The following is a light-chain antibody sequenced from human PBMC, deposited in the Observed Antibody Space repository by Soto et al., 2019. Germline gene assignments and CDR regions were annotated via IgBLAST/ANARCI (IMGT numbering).Light chain of an antibody. V-gene: IGLV2-11*01. Sequence: QSALTQPRSVSGSPGQSVTISCTGTSSDVGAYNYVSWYQQHPGKAPQVIIYDVTKRPSGVPDRFSGSKSDNTASLTISGLQAEDDADYYCCSYAGSDTLLFGGGTKLTVL. CDR1: SSDVGAYNY. CDR3: CSYAGSDTLL. CDR2: DVT. J-gene: IGLJ2*01.